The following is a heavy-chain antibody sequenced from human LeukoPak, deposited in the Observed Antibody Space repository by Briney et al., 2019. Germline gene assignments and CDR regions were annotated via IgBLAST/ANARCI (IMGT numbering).Heavy chain of an antibody. CDR1: TFTFSTYA. V-gene: IGHV3-23*01. CDR3: AKGSNFYASGSHFDV. Sequence: GGSLRLSCAASTFTFSTYAMTWVRQAPGKGLEWVSAISTSGGDTYYADFVKGRFTISRDNSMNTLWLQMNSLRVEDTAVYYCAKGSNFYASGSHFDVWGQGTLVTVSS. CDR2: ISTSGGDT. J-gene: IGHJ4*02. D-gene: IGHD3-10*01.